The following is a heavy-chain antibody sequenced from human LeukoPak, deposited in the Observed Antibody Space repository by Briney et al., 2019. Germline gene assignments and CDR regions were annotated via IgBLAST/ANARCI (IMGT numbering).Heavy chain of an antibody. CDR3: ARVATAAAGSLDLDY. Sequence: ASVKVSCKASGYTFTSYYMHWVRQAPGQGLEWMGIINPSGGSTSYAQKFQGRVTMTRDTSTSTVYMELSSLRSEDTAVYYCARVATAAAGSLDLDYWGQGTLVTVSS. V-gene: IGHV1-46*01. CDR2: INPSGGST. J-gene: IGHJ4*02. D-gene: IGHD6-13*01. CDR1: GYTFTSYY.